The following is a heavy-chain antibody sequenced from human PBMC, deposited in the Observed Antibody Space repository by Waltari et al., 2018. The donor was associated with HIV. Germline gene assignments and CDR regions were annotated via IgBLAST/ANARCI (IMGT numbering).Heavy chain of an antibody. Sequence: VQLLQSGAEVKKPGASVRVSCKASGYTFTRYYMHWVRQAPAQGLEWMGVINPSGGSTTYAQSSQGRVTMTRDTSSSTVYMELSSLTSEDTAVYYCATQQRRAFDIWGLGTMVAVSS. CDR1: GYTFTRYY. CDR3: ATQQRRAFDI. V-gene: IGHV1-46*01. D-gene: IGHD1-1*01. CDR2: INPSGGST. J-gene: IGHJ3*02.